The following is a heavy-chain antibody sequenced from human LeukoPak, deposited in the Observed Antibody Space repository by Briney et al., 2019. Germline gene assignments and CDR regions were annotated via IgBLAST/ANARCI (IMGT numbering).Heavy chain of an antibody. Sequence: TGGSLRLSCAASGFTFSSYWMSWVRQAPGKGLEWVANIKQDGSEKYYVDSVKGRFTISRDNAKNSLYLQMNSPRAEDTAVYYCARDLSGVTGYTYGRGIDYWGQGTLVTVSS. CDR2: IKQDGSEK. D-gene: IGHD5-18*01. J-gene: IGHJ4*02. CDR3: ARDLSGVTGYTYGRGIDY. V-gene: IGHV3-7*01. CDR1: GFTFSSYW.